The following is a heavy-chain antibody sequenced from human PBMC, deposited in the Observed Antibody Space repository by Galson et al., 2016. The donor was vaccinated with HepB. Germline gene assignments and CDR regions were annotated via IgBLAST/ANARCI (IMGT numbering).Heavy chain of an antibody. CDR1: GFTSIDYA. D-gene: IGHD6-6*01. CDR3: ARTWIASRSWYFDL. Sequence: SLRLSCAASGFTSIDYALHWVRQAPGKGLEWVALISYDGNNQYYADSVKGRFTISRDNFKNTLNLQMNSLRAEDTAVYYCARTWIASRSWYFDLWGRGTLVTVSS. V-gene: IGHV3-30-3*01. CDR2: ISYDGNNQ. J-gene: IGHJ2*01.